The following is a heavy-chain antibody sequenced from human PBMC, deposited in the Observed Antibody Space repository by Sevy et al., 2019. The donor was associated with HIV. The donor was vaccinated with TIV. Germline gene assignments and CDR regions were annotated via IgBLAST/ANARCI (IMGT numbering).Heavy chain of an antibody. D-gene: IGHD7-27*01. V-gene: IGHV3-23*01. CDR3: AKDGGRNWDQFFFDS. CDR1: GFTFSSYG. CDR2: ISGTGGST. Sequence: GGSLRLSCEASGFTFSSYGMSWVRQAPGKGLEWVSYISGTGGSTDYADSVKVRFTISRDNSKNTLYIHMISLRAEDTAVYFCAKDGGRNWDQFFFDSWGQGTLVTVSS. J-gene: IGHJ4*02.